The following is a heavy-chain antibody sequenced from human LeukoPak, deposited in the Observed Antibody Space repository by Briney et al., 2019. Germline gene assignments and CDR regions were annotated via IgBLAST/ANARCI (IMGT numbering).Heavy chain of an antibody. CDR3: ARLRAYCSSSPVDY. D-gene: IGHD6-6*01. CDR1: GGSISNYY. Sequence: SETLSLTCTVSGGSISNYYWTWIRQPPGKGLEWIGYIYYSGSTYYNPSLKSRVTMFVDMSKNQFSLRLSSVTAADTAVYYCARLRAYCSSSPVDYWGQGTLVTVSS. CDR2: IYYSGST. V-gene: IGHV4-59*08. J-gene: IGHJ4*02.